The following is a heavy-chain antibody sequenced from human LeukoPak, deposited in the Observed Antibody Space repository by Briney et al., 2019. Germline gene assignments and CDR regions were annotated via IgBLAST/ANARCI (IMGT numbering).Heavy chain of an antibody. CDR3: AKDLRSTSSFGNWFDP. V-gene: IGHV3-23*01. CDR2: ISGSGGST. J-gene: IGHJ5*02. Sequence: PGGSLRLSCAASGFTFSSYAMSWVRQAPGKGLEWVSAISGSGGSTYYADSVKGRFTISRDNSKNTLYLQMNSLRAEDTAVYYCAKDLRSTSSFGNWFDPWGQGTLVTVSS. CDR1: GFTFSSYA. D-gene: IGHD2-2*01.